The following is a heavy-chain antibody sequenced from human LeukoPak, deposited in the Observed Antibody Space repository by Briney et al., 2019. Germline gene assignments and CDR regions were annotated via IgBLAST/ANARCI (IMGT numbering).Heavy chain of an antibody. D-gene: IGHD3-22*01. CDR3: ARGRRRDSSGSSVYHGMDV. Sequence: GGSLRLSCAASGFTFSSYDMHWVRQGTGKGLEWVSTIGAAGDTYYPGSGKGRFTTSRENARNSLYLQTNSLRDGDTAVYYCARGRRRDSSGSSVYHGMDVWGQGTTVTVSS. CDR2: IGAAGDT. J-gene: IGHJ6*02. V-gene: IGHV3-13*04. CDR1: GFTFSSYD.